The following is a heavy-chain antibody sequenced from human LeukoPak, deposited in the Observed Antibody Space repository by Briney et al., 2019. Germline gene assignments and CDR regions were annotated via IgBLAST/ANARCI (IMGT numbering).Heavy chain of an antibody. J-gene: IGHJ4*02. CDR1: GYSISSGYY. V-gene: IGHV4-38-2*02. CDR3: ARDRTAMGYFDY. CDR2: MYHSGST. Sequence: SETLSLTCTVSGYSISSGYYWGWIRQPPGKGLEWIGSMYHSGSTYYNPSLKSRVTISVDTSKNHFSLKLTSVTPADTAVYYCARDRTAMGYFDYWGQGTLVTVSS. D-gene: IGHD5-18*01.